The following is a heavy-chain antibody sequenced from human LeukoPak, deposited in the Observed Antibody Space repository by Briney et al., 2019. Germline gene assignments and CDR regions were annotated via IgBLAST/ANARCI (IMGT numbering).Heavy chain of an antibody. CDR2: IRYDGSNK. J-gene: IGHJ3*02. Sequence: PGGSLRLSCAASGFTFSSYGMHWVRQAPGKGLEWVAFIRYDGSNKYYADSVKGRFTISRDNSKNTLYLQMNSLRAEDTAVYYCVREQQLPRVAFDIWGQGTMVTVSS. CDR3: VREQQLPRVAFDI. V-gene: IGHV3-30*02. D-gene: IGHD6-13*01. CDR1: GFTFSSYG.